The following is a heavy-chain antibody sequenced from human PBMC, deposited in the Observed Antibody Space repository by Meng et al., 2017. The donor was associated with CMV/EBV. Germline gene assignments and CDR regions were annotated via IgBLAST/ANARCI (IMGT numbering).Heavy chain of an antibody. Sequence: LSCAASGFTVRRDYMSWVRQAPGKGLEWVSVIYSGGSTYYADSVKGRFTISRDNSKNTLYLQMNSLRAEDTAVYYCARDRAAGDFDYWGQGTLVTVSS. CDR3: ARDRAAGDFDY. J-gene: IGHJ4*02. D-gene: IGHD6-13*01. CDR1: GFTVRRDY. CDR2: IYSGGST. V-gene: IGHV3-53*01.